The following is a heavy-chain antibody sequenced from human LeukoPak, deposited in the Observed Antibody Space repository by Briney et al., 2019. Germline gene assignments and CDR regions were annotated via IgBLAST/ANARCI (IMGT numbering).Heavy chain of an antibody. V-gene: IGHV3-30*03. Sequence: PGRSLRLSCAASGFTFSSYGMHWVRQAPGKGLEWVAVISYDGSNKYYADSVKGRFTISRDNSKNTLYLQMNSLRGEDTAVYYCARDRKKGYCSGGSCYSGDFDYWGQGTLVTVSS. J-gene: IGHJ4*02. D-gene: IGHD2-15*01. CDR3: ARDRKKGYCSGGSCYSGDFDY. CDR2: ISYDGSNK. CDR1: GFTFSSYG.